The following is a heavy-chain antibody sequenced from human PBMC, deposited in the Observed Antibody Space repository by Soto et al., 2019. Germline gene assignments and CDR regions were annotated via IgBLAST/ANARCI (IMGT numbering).Heavy chain of an antibody. CDR1: GFTFSSYA. Sequence: GGSLRLSCAASGFTFSSYAMSWVRQAPGKGLEWVSAISGSGGSTYYADSVKGRFTISRDNSKNTLYLQMNSLRAEDTAVYYCAKVSTSKLVTEPSYYFDYWGQGTLVTVSS. D-gene: IGHD3-9*01. V-gene: IGHV3-23*01. J-gene: IGHJ4*02. CDR3: AKVSTSKLVTEPSYYFDY. CDR2: ISGSGGST.